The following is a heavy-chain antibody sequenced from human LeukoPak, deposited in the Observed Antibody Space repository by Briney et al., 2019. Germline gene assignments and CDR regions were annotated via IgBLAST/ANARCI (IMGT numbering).Heavy chain of an antibody. V-gene: IGHV4-38-2*01. D-gene: IGHD4-11*01. J-gene: IGHJ4*02. CDR3: ATIYSDYYFDY. Sequence: SETLSLTCAVSGYSISSGYYWGWIRQPPGKGLEWIGSIYHSGSTYYNPSLKSRVTISVDTSKNQFSLKLSSVTAADTAVYYCATIYSDYYFDYWGQGTLVTVSS. CDR1: GYSISSGYY. CDR2: IYHSGST.